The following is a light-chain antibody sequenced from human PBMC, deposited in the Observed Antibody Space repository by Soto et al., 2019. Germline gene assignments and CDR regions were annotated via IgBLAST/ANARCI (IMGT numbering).Light chain of an antibody. Sequence: DIQMTQSPSSLSASVGDRVTITCRASQSISSYLNWYQQKPGKAPKLLTYAASSLQSGVPSRFSGSGSWTDFTLTISSLQPEDFATYSCQQSYSTLTFGGGTKVEIK. CDR2: AAS. CDR1: QSISSY. V-gene: IGKV1-39*01. J-gene: IGKJ4*01. CDR3: QQSYSTLT.